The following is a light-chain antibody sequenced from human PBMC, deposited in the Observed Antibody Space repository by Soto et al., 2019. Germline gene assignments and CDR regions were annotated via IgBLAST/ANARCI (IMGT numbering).Light chain of an antibody. V-gene: IGLV2-14*01. CDR1: SSDVGGYNY. J-gene: IGLJ1*01. CDR3: SSYTSSSTYV. CDR2: DVS. Sequence: QSVLTQPASVSGSPGQSTTIACTGTSSDVGGYNYVSWYQQYPGKAPRLVISDVSNRPSGVSNRFSGSKSGNSASLTISGLQAEDEADYYCSSYTSSSTYVFGTGTKVTVL.